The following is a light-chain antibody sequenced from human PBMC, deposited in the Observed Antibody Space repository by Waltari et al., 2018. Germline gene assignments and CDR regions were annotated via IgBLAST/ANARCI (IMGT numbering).Light chain of an antibody. Sequence: QSALTQPASVSGPPGQSITISCTGTSSDIGSYNFVSWYQHHPGRAPKPMIYEDSKRPSGISNRFSGSKSGKTASLTISGLQAEDEADYYCCSYARSGVWVFGGGTKLTVL. V-gene: IGLV2-23*01. CDR3: CSYARSGVWV. CDR1: SSDIGSYNF. CDR2: EDS. J-gene: IGLJ3*02.